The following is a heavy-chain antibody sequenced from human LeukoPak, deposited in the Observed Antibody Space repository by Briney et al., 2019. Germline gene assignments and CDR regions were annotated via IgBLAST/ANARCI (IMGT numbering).Heavy chain of an antibody. V-gene: IGHV1-18*01. Sequence: ASVKVSCKAFAFSFTSFGINWVRQAPGQGLEWMGWISGYNGDTKYAQKFQGRVTMTTDTSTSTAYMELRSLRSDDTAVYYCARGTGERGARPYPFVPGGREPGVTVPS. CDR2: ISGYNGDT. J-gene: IGHJ5*02. CDR3: ARGTGERGARPYPFVP. CDR1: AFSFTSFG. D-gene: IGHD3-10*01.